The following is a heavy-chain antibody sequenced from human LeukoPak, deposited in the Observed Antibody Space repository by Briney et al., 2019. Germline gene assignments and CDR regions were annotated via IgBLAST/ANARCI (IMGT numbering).Heavy chain of an antibody. J-gene: IGHJ4*02. CDR1: GFTFSGYD. CDR3: AKKRRSVAGTDLFDS. CDR2: ISGSRGIT. Sequence: GGSLTLSCTASGFTFSGYDMSWVRQAPGKGLEWLSAISGSRGITYYADSVKGPFTISRDESKKTLYLQMNSLRAEDTALYDCAKKRRSVAGTDLFDSWGQGTLVSVPS. V-gene: IGHV3-23*01. D-gene: IGHD6-19*01.